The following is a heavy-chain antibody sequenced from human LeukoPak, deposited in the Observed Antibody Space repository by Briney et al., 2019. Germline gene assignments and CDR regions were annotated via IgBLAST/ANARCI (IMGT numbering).Heavy chain of an antibody. D-gene: IGHD2/OR15-2a*01. Sequence: GGSLRLSCAASGFTFSSYEMNWVPDAPGKGLEGDSDNSSSGSTIYYADSVKGRFTISRDNAKNSLYLQMNSLRAEDTAVYYCASLLFWGQGTLVTVSS. J-gene: IGHJ4*02. CDR1: GFTFSSYE. CDR2: NSSSGSTI. CDR3: ASLLF. V-gene: IGHV3-48*03.